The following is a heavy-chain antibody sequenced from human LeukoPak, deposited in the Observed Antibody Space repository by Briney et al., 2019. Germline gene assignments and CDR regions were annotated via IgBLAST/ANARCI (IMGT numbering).Heavy chain of an antibody. Sequence: SETLSLTCTVSGGSVSSGSYYWSWIRQPPGKGLEWFGYISYSGRATYNPSLKSRVTMSIDTSKNQFSLKLSSVTAADTAVYYCARDFCSSTSCHFDYWGQGTLVTVSS. CDR3: ARDFCSSTSCHFDY. J-gene: IGHJ4*02. CDR2: ISYSGRA. CDR1: GGSVSSGSYY. V-gene: IGHV4-61*01. D-gene: IGHD2-2*01.